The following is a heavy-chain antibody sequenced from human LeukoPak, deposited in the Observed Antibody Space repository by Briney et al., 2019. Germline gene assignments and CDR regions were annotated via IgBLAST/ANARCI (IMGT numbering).Heavy chain of an antibody. CDR3: ARDLGYGSGSYLD. V-gene: IGHV1-69*05. Sequence: ASVKVSRKASGGTFSSYAISWVRQAPGQGLEWMGGIIPIFGTANYAQKFQGRVTITTDESTSTAYMELSSLRSEDTAVYYCARDLGYGSGSYLDWGQGTLVIVSS. J-gene: IGHJ4*02. CDR2: IIPIFGTA. D-gene: IGHD3-10*01. CDR1: GGTFSSYA.